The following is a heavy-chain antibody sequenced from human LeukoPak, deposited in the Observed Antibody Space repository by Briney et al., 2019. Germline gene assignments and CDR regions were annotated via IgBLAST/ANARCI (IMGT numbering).Heavy chain of an antibody. CDR3: ARGGYGEGVFDY. CDR2: IYYSGST. V-gene: IGHV4-59*12. D-gene: IGHD4-17*01. CDR1: GGSIGGYY. J-gene: IGHJ4*02. Sequence: SETLSLTCTVSGGSIGGYYWSWIRQPPGKGLEWIGYIYYSGSTNYNPSLKSRVTMSVDTSKNQFSLKLSSVTAADTAVYYCARGGYGEGVFDYWGQGTLVTVSS.